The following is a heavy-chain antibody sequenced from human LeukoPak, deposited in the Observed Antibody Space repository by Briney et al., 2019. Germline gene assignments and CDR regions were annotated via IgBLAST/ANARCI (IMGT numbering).Heavy chain of an antibody. Sequence: GGSLRLSCAASGFTFSSYAMHWVRQAPGKGLEYVSAISSNGGSTYYANSVKGRFTTSRDNSKNTLYLQMGSLRAEDMAVYYCARDRTPGGSGTLDYWGQGTLVTVSS. CDR1: GFTFSSYA. J-gene: IGHJ4*02. CDR3: ARDRTPGGSGTLDY. V-gene: IGHV3-64*01. CDR2: ISSNGGST. D-gene: IGHD3-10*01.